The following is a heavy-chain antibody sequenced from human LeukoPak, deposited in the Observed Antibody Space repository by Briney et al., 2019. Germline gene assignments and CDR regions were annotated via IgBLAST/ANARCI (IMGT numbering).Heavy chain of an antibody. D-gene: IGHD6-19*01. Sequence: ASVKVSCKASGYTFTSYDINWVRQATGQGLEWMGWMNPNSGNTGYAQKFQGRVTMTRNTSISTDYMELSSLRSEDTAVYYCARGSWVAVAGTFNYWGQGTLVTVSS. CDR3: ARGSWVAVAGTFNY. J-gene: IGHJ4*02. CDR1: GYTFTSYD. CDR2: MNPNSGNT. V-gene: IGHV1-8*02.